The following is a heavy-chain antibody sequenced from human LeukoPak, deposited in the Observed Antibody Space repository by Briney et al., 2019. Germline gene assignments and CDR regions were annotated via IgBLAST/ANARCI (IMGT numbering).Heavy chain of an antibody. D-gene: IGHD3-10*01. V-gene: IGHV3-21*01. CDR1: GFTFSSYS. J-gene: IGHJ4*02. CDR3: ARLGNYYGSGSYTDDDFDY. CDR2: ISSSSSYI. Sequence: GVSLRLSCAASGFTFSSYSMNWVRQAPGKGLEWVSSISSSSSYIYYADSVKGRFTISRDNAKNSLYLQMNSLRAEDTAVYYCARLGNYYGSGSYTDDDFDYWGQGTLVTVSS.